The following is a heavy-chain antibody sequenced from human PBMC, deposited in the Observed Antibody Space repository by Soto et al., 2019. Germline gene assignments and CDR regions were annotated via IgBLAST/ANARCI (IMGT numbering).Heavy chain of an antibody. CDR2: ISWNSGSI. D-gene: IGHD1-26*01. V-gene: IGHV3-9*01. CDR3: AKGSGSPWYYGMDG. CDR1: GFTFDDYA. Sequence: PGGSLRLSCAASGFTFDDYAMHWVRQAPGKGLEWVSGISWNSGSIGYADSVKGRFSISRDNAKNSLXXXXXXXRAEDTALYYCAKGSGSPWYYGMDGWGQGTTVTVAS. J-gene: IGHJ6*02.